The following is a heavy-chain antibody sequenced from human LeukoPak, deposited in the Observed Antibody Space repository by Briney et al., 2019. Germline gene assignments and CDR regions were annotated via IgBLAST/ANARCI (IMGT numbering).Heavy chain of an antibody. J-gene: IGHJ3*02. V-gene: IGHV3-9*01. CDR1: GFTFDDYA. CDR3: AKGSSGWSTDAFDI. CDR2: INWNTNSI. Sequence: QAGGSLRLSCAASGFTFDDYAMHWVRQAPGKGLEWVSGINWNTNSIKYADSVKGRFTISRDNAKNSLYLQMNSLRAEDTAFYYRAKGSSGWSTDAFDIWGQGTMVTVSS. D-gene: IGHD6-19*01.